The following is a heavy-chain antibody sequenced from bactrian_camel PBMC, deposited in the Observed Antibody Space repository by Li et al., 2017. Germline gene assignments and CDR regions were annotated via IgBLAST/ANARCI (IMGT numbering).Heavy chain of an antibody. CDR2: IAPATGTT. CDR3: ATATDCRWTGYPTWTPAATN. Sequence: QVQLVESGGGSVNAGGSLTLSCAASGSGYISGTACMGWFRQVPGKEREGVAAIAPATGTTFYSDSVKGRFTISQDFAKNTVYLHMNDLKPEDTAMYYCATATDCRWTGYPTWTPAATNWGQGTQVTVS. V-gene: IGHV3S54*01. CDR1: GSGYISGTAC. D-gene: IGHD1*01. J-gene: IGHJ4*01.